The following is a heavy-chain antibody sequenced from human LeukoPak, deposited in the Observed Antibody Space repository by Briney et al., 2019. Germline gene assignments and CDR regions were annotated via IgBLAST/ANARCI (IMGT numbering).Heavy chain of an antibody. CDR3: ARASGTADFDY. CDR2: ISSSSSTI. J-gene: IGHJ4*02. V-gene: IGHV3-48*01. Sequence: PGGSLRLSCAASGFTFSSYSMNWVRQAPGKGLEWVSYISSSSSTIYYADSVKGRFTISRDNAKNSLYLQMNGLRAEDTAVYYCARASGTADFDYWGQGTLVTVSS. CDR1: GFTFSSYS. D-gene: IGHD1-7*01.